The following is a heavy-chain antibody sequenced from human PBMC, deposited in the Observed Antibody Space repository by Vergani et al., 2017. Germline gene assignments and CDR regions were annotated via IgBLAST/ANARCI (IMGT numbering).Heavy chain of an antibody. CDR3: ARCMAMVRVGGMDV. D-gene: IGHD3-10*01. CDR1: GYTFTSYY. V-gene: IGHV1-46*01. J-gene: IGHJ6*02. Sequence: QVQLVQSGAEVKKPGASVKVSCKASGYTFTSYYMHWVRQAPGQGLEWMGIINPSGGSTSYAQKFQGRGTMTRDTSTSTVYMELSSLGSEDTSVYYCARCMAMVRVGGMDVWGQGTTVTVAS. CDR2: INPSGGST.